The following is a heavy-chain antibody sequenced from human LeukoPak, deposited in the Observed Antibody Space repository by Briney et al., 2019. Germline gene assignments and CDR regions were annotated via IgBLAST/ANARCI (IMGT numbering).Heavy chain of an antibody. J-gene: IGHJ4*02. CDR3: ALFYHDTSDRNYFDY. V-gene: IGHV1-2*02. CDR2: INPNSGGT. D-gene: IGHD3-22*01. CDR1: GYTFTGYY. Sequence: ASVKSSCKASGYTFTGYYMHWVRKAPGQGLEWMGWINPNSGGTNYAQKFQGRVTMTRDTSISTAYMELRRLRSDDTAVYYCALFYHDTSDRNYFDYWGQGTLVTVSS.